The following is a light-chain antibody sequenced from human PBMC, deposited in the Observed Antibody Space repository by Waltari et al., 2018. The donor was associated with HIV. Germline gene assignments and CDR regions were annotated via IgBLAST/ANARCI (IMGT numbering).Light chain of an antibody. Sequence: HSALLHPPSAPGPRGRPVTTPSTGTTSHVGPYNNFSWYQKYPGMAPKLIIYEVNNRPSGVPDRFSGSKSGNTASLTVSGLQAEDEADFYCSSYAGSAVVFGGGTKLTVL. J-gene: IGLJ2*01. CDR3: SSYAGSAVV. V-gene: IGLV2-8*01. CDR2: EVN. CDR1: TSHVGPYNN.